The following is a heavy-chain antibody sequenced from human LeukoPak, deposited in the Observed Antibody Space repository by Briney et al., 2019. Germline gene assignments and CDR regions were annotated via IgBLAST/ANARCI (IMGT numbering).Heavy chain of an antibody. Sequence: GGSLRLSCAACVFTFSTYSIIWVRQARGRALDWVSSISSSSSYRYYADALRDRLTISRDHPKNSLYLQMNRLTAEDTAVYYCVRENWELSGGFDYWGQGTLVPVSS. J-gene: IGHJ4*02. D-gene: IGHD2/OR15-2a*01. V-gene: IGHV3-21*01. CDR2: ISSSSSYR. CDR1: VFTFSTYS. CDR3: VRENWELSGGFDY.